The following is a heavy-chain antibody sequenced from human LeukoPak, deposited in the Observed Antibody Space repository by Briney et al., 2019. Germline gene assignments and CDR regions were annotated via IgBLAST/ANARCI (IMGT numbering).Heavy chain of an antibody. CDR1: GYTFTSYY. V-gene: IGHV1-46*03. Sequence: ASVKVSCKASGYTFTSYYMHWVRQAPGQGLEWMGLINPSGGSTSYAQKFQGRVTMTRDTSTSTVYMELSSLRSEDTAVYYCARDGSVAVAGDYYFDYWGQGTLVTVSS. D-gene: IGHD6-19*01. J-gene: IGHJ4*02. CDR2: INPSGGST. CDR3: ARDGSVAVAGDYYFDY.